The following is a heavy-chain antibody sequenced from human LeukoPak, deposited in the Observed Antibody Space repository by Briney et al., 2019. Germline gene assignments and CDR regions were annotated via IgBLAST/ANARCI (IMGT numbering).Heavy chain of an antibody. CDR1: GFKFEDYA. V-gene: IGHV3-9*03. CDR3: AKGTSSTIFGLDFDF. D-gene: IGHD3-3*01. J-gene: IGHJ4*02. Sequence: PGRSLGLSCAASGFKFEDYAMNWVRQAPEKGLEWVASINWNGNDIVYADSVKGRFTISIDNAKKSVFLQMTSLRTEDVALYYCAKGTSSTIFGLDFDFWGQGTMVSVSS. CDR2: INWNGNDI.